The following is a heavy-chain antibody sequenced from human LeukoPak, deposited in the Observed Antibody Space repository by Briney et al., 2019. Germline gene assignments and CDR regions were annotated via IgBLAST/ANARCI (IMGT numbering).Heavy chain of an antibody. CDR3: ARDDAVTTSSPFDY. CDR1: GFTFSSYG. V-gene: IGHV3-30*03. CDR2: ISYDGSNK. Sequence: GGSLRLSCAASGFTFSSYGMHWVRQAPGKGLEWVAVISYDGSNKYYADSVKGRFTISRDNSKNTLYLQMNSLRAEDTAVYYCARDDAVTTSSPFDYWGQGTLVTVSS. D-gene: IGHD4-17*01. J-gene: IGHJ4*02.